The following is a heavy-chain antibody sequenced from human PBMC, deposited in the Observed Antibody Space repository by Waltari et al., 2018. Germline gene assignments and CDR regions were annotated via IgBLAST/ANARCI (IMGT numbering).Heavy chain of an antibody. CDR1: GFTFSSYA. J-gene: IGHJ4*02. D-gene: IGHD1-26*01. CDR2: IYSGGST. V-gene: IGHV3-23*03. Sequence: EVQLLESGGGLVQPGGSLRLSCAASGFTFSSYAMSWVRQAPGKGLEWVSVIYSGGSTYYADSVKGRFTISRDNSKNTLYLQMNSLRAEDTAVYYCAKGKGGSYPSLDYWGQGTLVTVSS. CDR3: AKGKGGSYPSLDY.